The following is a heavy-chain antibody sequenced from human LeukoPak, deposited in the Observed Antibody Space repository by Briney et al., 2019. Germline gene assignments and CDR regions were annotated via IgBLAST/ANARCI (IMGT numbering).Heavy chain of an antibody. Sequence: GGSLRLSCAASGFTFSSYEMNWVRQAPGKGLEWVSYISSSGSTIYYADSVKGRFTISRDNSKNTLYLQMNSLRAEDTAVYYCARDARVNYYDSSGPPLDYWGQGTLVTVSS. CDR2: ISSSGSTI. CDR1: GFTFSSYE. CDR3: ARDARVNYYDSSGPPLDY. J-gene: IGHJ4*02. V-gene: IGHV3-48*03. D-gene: IGHD3-22*01.